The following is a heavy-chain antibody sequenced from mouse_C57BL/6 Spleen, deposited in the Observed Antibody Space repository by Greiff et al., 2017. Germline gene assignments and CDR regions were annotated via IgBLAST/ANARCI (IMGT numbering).Heavy chain of an antibody. D-gene: IGHD2-4*01. CDR1: GYTFTDYY. V-gene: IGHV1-77*01. CDR2: IGPGSGSP. J-gene: IGHJ4*01. CDR3: SRGSYYEYDDLLYAMDY. Sequence: QVQLKESGAELVKPGASVKISCKASGYTFTDYYINWVKQRPGQGLEWIGKIGPGSGSPYYNEKFKGKATLTVDTSSSTAYMQLSRLTSEDSAVYFWSRGSYYEYDDLLYAMDYWGQGTSVNVSS.